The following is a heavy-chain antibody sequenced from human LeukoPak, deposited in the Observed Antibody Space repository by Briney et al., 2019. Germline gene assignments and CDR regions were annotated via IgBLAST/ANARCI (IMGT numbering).Heavy chain of an antibody. CDR3: ASITMVRGKTD. Sequence: GGSLRLSCAASGFTFISYEMNWVRQAPGKGLEWGSYISSSGSTIYYADSVKGRFTISRDNAKNSLYLKMNSLRAEDTAVYYCASITMVRGKTDWGQGTLVTVSS. CDR2: ISSSGSTI. J-gene: IGHJ4*02. V-gene: IGHV3-48*03. D-gene: IGHD3-10*01. CDR1: GFTFISYE.